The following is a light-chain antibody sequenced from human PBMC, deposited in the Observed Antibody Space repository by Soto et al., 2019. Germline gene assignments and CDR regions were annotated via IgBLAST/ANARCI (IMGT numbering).Light chain of an antibody. Sequence: LKMTQSPSTLSASIGARVPITCRASQRIRWVAWYQQKPGKAPYLVIHEASSLGGGVPSRFSGSGSGTEFTLTISGLQPDDSATYYCQPYNIFPWTFGQGTKVDIK. CDR2: EAS. J-gene: IGKJ1*01. CDR3: QPYNIFPWT. V-gene: IGKV1-5*03. CDR1: QRIRW.